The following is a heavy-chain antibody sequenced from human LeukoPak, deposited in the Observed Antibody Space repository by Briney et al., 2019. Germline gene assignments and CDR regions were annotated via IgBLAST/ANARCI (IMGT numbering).Heavy chain of an antibody. D-gene: IGHD6-19*01. V-gene: IGHV3-30*04. Sequence: GRSLRLSCAASGFTFRSYAMHGVPQAPGRGLEWVAVISCDGSNKYYADSVKGRFTIPRNNSKNTLYLQMNSLRAEDTVVYSGARDIAVARGYYYYGMDVWGKGTTVTVSS. CDR1: GFTFRSYA. J-gene: IGHJ6*04. CDR2: ISCDGSNK. CDR3: ARDIAVARGYYYYGMDV.